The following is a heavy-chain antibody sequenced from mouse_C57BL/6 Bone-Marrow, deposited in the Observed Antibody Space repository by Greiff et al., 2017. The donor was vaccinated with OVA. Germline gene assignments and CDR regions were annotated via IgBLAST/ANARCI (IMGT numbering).Heavy chain of an antibody. D-gene: IGHD1-2*01. CDR2: ISNGGGST. Sequence: VQLKESGGGLVQPGGSLKLSCAASGFTFSDYYMYWVRQTPEKRLEWVAYISNGGGSTYYPDTVKGRFTISRDNAKNTLYLQMSRLKSEDTAMYYCARRHYYRYFDVWGTGTTVTVSS. CDR1: GFTFSDYY. J-gene: IGHJ1*03. CDR3: ARRHYYRYFDV. V-gene: IGHV5-12*01.